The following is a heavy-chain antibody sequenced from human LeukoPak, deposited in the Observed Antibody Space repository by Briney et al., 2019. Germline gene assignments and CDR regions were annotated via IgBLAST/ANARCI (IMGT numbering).Heavy chain of an antibody. CDR1: GYSFTSYW. Sequence: GESLQISCKGSGYSFTSYWIGWVRQMPGKGLEWMGIIYPGDSDTRYSPSFQGQVTISADKSISTAYLQWSNLKASDTAMYYCARSLAPAGDYYFDYWGQGTLVTVSS. D-gene: IGHD6-13*01. J-gene: IGHJ4*02. CDR3: ARSLAPAGDYYFDY. V-gene: IGHV5-51*01. CDR2: IYPGDSDT.